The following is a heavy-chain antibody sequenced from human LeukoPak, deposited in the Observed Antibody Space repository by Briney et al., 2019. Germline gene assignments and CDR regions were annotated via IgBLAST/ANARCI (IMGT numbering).Heavy chain of an antibody. CDR2: IYYSGRT. CDR3: ASLRVTTYYFDY. D-gene: IGHD2-21*02. Sequence: SETLSLTCTVSGGSISSSTSYWGWIRQPPGKGLEWIGYIYYSGRTYYNPCLKSRLTISVDTSKNQFSLKLSSVTAADTAVYYCASLRVTTYYFDYWGQGTLVTVSS. CDR1: GGSISSSTSY. V-gene: IGHV4-39*01. J-gene: IGHJ4*02.